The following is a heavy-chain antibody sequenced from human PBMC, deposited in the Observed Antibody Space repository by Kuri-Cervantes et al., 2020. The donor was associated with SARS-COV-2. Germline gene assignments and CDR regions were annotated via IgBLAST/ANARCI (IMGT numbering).Heavy chain of an antibody. Sequence: GESLKIYCAASGFTFSSYGIHWVRQAPGKGMEWVAVKSYDGSDKYYADSVKGRFTISRDNSKNTLYLQMNSLRAEDTAVYYCAKDPASLRRQLGGSSNYYGRYVWGQGTTVTVSS. CDR2: KSYDGSDK. CDR3: AKDPASLRRQLGGSSNYYGRYV. CDR1: GFTFSSYG. V-gene: IGHV3-30*18. J-gene: IGHJ6*02. D-gene: IGHD6-6*01.